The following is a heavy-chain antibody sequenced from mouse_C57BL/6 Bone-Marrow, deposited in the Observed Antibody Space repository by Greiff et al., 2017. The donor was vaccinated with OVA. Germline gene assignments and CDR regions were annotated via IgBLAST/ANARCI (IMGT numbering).Heavy chain of an antibody. CDR3: AIGDYYYGSSSYWYFDV. V-gene: IGHV1-64*01. J-gene: IGHJ1*03. Sequence: VQLQQPGAELVKPGASVKLSCKASGYTFTSYWLHWVKQRPGQGLEWIGMIHPNSGSTNYNEKFKSKATLTVDKSSSTAYMQLSSLTSDDSAVYYCAIGDYYYGSSSYWYFDVWGTGTTVTVSS. D-gene: IGHD1-1*01. CDR2: IHPNSGST. CDR1: GYTFTSYW.